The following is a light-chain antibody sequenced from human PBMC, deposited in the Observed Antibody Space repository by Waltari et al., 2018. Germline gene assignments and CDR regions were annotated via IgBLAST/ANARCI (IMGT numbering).Light chain of an antibody. V-gene: IGLV3-19*01. CDR2: GKN. CDR1: ILRTYY. CDR3: SSRELSGHVV. J-gene: IGLJ2*01. Sequence: SSDLTQDPAVSVALGQTVRITCQGDILRTYYGNWCRQKPGQPPELVIYGKNNRTSGIPDRFSSSRSGNTASLIITGAQAEDEADYYCSSRELSGHVVFGGGTRLTVL.